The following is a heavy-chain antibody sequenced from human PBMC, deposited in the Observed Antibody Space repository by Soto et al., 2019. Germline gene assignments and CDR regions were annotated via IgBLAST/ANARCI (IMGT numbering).Heavy chain of an antibody. CDR2: IYYSGST. D-gene: IGHD7-27*01. CDR1: GGSISSGGYY. CDR3: AGETGRGAFDI. J-gene: IGHJ3*02. V-gene: IGHV4-31*03. Sequence: QVQLQESGPGLVKPSQTLSLTCTVSGGSISSGGYYWSWIRQHPGKGLEWIGYIYYSGSTYYHPSLKSRVTRSVDTSKNQFSLKLSSVTAADTAVDYCAGETGRGAFDIWGQGTMVTVSS.